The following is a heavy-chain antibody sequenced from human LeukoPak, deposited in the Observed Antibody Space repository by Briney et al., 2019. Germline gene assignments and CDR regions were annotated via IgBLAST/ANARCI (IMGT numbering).Heavy chain of an antibody. CDR3: VKKSGGAYPFDY. CDR1: GFNFDDNS. Sequence: PGGSLRLSCAASGFNFDDNSMRWVRQGPGKGLEWVSGISRDSRTLIYADSVKGRFTISRDNAKTSLYLQMNSLRSEDSAFYFCVKKSGGAYPFDYWGQGTQVTVSA. V-gene: IGHV3-9*01. J-gene: IGHJ4*02. CDR2: ISRDSRTL. D-gene: IGHD2-15*01.